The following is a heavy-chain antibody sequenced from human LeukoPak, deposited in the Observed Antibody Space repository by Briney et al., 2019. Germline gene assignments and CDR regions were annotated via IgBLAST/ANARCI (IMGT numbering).Heavy chain of an antibody. D-gene: IGHD5-18*01. CDR1: GFTFSSYA. CDR2: ISYDGSNK. J-gene: IGHJ4*02. Sequence: PGGSLRLSCAAPGFTFSSYAMHWVRQAPGKGLEWVAVISYDGSNKYYADSVKGRFTISRDNSKNTLYLQMNSLRAEDTAVYYCARGRVGRDTAMVTLLDYWGQGTLVTVSS. V-gene: IGHV3-30-3*01. CDR3: ARGRVGRDTAMVTLLDY.